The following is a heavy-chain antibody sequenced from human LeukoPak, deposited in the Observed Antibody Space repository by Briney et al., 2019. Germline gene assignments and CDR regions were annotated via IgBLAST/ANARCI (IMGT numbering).Heavy chain of an antibody. CDR2: ISAYNGNT. J-gene: IGHJ4*02. D-gene: IGHD6-19*01. V-gene: IGHV1-18*01. Sequence: ASVKVSCKASGYTFTSYGISWVRQAPGQGLEWMGWISAYNGNTNYAQKLQGRVTMTTDTSTSTAYMELRSLRSDDTAVYYCARTIAVAVPYYFDYWGQGTLVTVSS. CDR1: GYTFTSYG. CDR3: ARTIAVAVPYYFDY.